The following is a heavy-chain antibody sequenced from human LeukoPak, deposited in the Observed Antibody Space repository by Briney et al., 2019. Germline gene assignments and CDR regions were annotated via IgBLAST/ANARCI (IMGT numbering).Heavy chain of an antibody. V-gene: IGHV1-18*01. CDR1: GYTFTSYG. D-gene: IGHD1-26*01. J-gene: IGHJ4*02. CDR2: ISAYNGNT. Sequence: GASVKVSCKASGYTFTSYGISWVRQAPGQGLEWMGWISAYNGNTNYAQKFQGRVTMTRDTSTSTVYMELSSLRSEDTAVYYCARDSAPSVGATTPTPYYFDYWGQGTLVTVSS. CDR3: ARDSAPSVGATTPTPYYFDY.